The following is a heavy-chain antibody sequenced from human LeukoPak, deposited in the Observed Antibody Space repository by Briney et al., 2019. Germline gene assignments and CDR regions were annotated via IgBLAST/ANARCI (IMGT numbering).Heavy chain of an antibody. V-gene: IGHV3-48*03. CDR3: ARDRATGPGGDSALDY. D-gene: IGHD5-12*01. J-gene: IGHJ4*02. CDR2: ISSSGSTI. CDR1: GFTFSSYE. Sequence: GGSLRLSCAASGFTFSSYEMNWVRQAPGKGLEWVSYISSSGSTIYYADSVKGRFTISRDNAKNSLYLQMNSLRAEDTAVYYWARDRATGPGGDSALDYWGQGTLVTVSS.